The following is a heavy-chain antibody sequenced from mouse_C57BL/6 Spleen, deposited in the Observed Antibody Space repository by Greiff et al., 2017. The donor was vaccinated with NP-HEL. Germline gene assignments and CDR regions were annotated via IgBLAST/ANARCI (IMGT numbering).Heavy chain of an antibody. V-gene: IGHV5-6*01. Sequence: EVMLVESGGDLVKPGGSLKLSCAASGFTFSSYGMSWVRQTPDKRLEWVATISSSGSYTYYPDSVKGRFTISRDNAKNTLYLQMSSLKSEDTAMYYCARQYYGSSHYYAMDYWGQGTSVTVSS. D-gene: IGHD1-1*01. CDR1: GFTFSSYG. CDR3: ARQYYGSSHYYAMDY. CDR2: ISSSGSYT. J-gene: IGHJ4*01.